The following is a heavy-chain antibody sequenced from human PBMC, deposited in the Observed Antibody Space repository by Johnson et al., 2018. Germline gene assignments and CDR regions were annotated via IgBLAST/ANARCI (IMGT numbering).Heavy chain of an antibody. J-gene: IGHJ6*02. CDR2: LTGSSPTI. V-gene: IGHV3-48*04. Sequence: VRLGQSGGGLVQPGGSLRLSCAASGFTLSRYGMNWVRQAPGKGLEWVSHLTGSSPTIYYADSVKGRFTVSRDNAKNSLFLQLNSLRAEDTAVYYCARGTLGYYGLDVWGQGTTVTVS. D-gene: IGHD3-16*01. CDR1: GFTLSRYG. CDR3: ARGTLGYYGLDV.